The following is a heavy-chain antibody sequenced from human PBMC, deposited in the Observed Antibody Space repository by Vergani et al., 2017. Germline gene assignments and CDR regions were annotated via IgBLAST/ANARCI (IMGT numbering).Heavy chain of an antibody. V-gene: IGHV3-23*01. D-gene: IGHD3-10*01. J-gene: IGHJ4*02. Sequence: EVQLLESGGGLVQPGGSLRLSCAASGFTFSSYAMSWVRQVPGKGLEWVSGISGSGGNTYYANSVKGRFTISRDNSKNTLYLQMNSLRADDTAVYYCAKGGGYYGSGSYLLFDYWGQGTLVTVSS. CDR3: AKGGGYYGSGSYLLFDY. CDR1: GFTFSSYA. CDR2: ISGSGGNT.